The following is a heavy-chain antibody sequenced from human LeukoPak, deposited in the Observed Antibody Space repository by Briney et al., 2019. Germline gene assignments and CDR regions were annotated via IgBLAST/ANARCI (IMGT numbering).Heavy chain of an antibody. D-gene: IGHD1-26*01. J-gene: IGHJ6*03. CDR2: ISYDGSNK. V-gene: IGHV3-30*03. Sequence: GRSLRLSCAASGFTFSSYGMHWVRQAPGKGLEWVAVISYDGSNKYYADSVKGRFTISRDNSKNTLYLQMNSLRAEDTAVYYCGGANAYYYYYTNFWGKGTTVTVSS. CDR1: GFTFSSYG. CDR3: GGANAYYYYYTNF.